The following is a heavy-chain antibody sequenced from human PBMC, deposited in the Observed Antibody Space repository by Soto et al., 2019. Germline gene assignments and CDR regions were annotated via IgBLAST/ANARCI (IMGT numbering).Heavy chain of an antibody. V-gene: IGHV4-31*03. CDR1: NYSINSGGYY. CDR2: IYSNGDT. Sequence: SVILSLTCPVANYSINSGGYYWSWLRPHPGKGLEWIGYIYSNGDTYYNPSLKSRVTISVDTSKNQFSLNLTSVTGADTAVYYCSRRGGSSTGYYYYAFDVWGQGTKVIVSS. D-gene: IGHD6-6*01. J-gene: IGHJ6*02. CDR3: SRRGGSSTGYYYYAFDV.